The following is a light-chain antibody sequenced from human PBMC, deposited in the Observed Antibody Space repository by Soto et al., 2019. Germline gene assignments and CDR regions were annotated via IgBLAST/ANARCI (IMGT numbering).Light chain of an antibody. Sequence: EIVLTQSPGTVSLSPGETATLSCRASQTLSTTYLAWYQQKAGQAPRLLIYGTSTRATGIPDRFSGSGSGTDFTLTITRLEPEDFAVYYCQHYVHSPAWTFGPGTKVEIK. CDR1: QTLSTTY. V-gene: IGKV3-20*01. CDR3: QHYVHSPAWT. J-gene: IGKJ1*01. CDR2: GTS.